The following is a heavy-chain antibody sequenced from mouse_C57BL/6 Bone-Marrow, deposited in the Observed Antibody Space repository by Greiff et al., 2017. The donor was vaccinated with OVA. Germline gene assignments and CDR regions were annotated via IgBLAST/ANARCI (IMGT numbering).Heavy chain of an antibody. Sequence: ESGPGLVKPSQSLSLTCSVTGYSITSGYYWNWIRQFPGNKLEWMGYISYDGSNNYNPSLKNRISITRDTSKNQFFLKLNSVTTEDTATYYCASDYDYDDPYYYAMDYWGQGTSVTVSS. V-gene: IGHV3-6*01. CDR2: ISYDGSN. J-gene: IGHJ4*01. CDR3: ASDYDYDDPYYYAMDY. D-gene: IGHD2-4*01. CDR1: GYSITSGYY.